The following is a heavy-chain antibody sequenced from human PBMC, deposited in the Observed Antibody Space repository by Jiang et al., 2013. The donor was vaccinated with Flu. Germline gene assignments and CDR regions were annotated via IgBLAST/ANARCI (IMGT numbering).Heavy chain of an antibody. CDR3: ARVDSSGYSDYYYYMDV. CDR1: GGSISSYY. V-gene: IGHV4-59*01. Sequence: TLSLTCTVSGGSISSYYWSWIRQPPGKGLEWIGYIYYSGSTNYNPSLKSRVTISVDTSKNQFSLKLSSVTAADTAVYYCARVDSSGYSDYYYYMDVWGKGTTVTVSS. D-gene: IGHD3-22*01. J-gene: IGHJ6*03. CDR2: IYYSGST.